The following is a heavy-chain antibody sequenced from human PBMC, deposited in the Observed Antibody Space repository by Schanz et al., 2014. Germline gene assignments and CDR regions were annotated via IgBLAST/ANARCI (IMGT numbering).Heavy chain of an antibody. CDR2: ISGSNGNT. V-gene: IGHV1-18*01. CDR1: GGTFSSSG. J-gene: IGHJ4*02. Sequence: QVPLVQSGAEVKKPGSSMKASCKASGGTFSSSGINWVRQAPGQGLEWLGWISGSNGNTNYTQKFQGRVTMTIDPYTSTVYMELNSLRSEDTAVYYCARGYGDSPTDFWGQGTLVTVSS. CDR3: ARGYGDSPTDF. D-gene: IGHD4-17*01.